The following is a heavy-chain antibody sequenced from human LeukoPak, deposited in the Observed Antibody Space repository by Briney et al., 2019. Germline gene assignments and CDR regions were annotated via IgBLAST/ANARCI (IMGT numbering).Heavy chain of an antibody. Sequence: GGSLRLSCAGSGFTFSDFWMTWVRQTPGKGLEWVANIKEDGTEKNLVDSVKGRFTISRDNSKNTLYLQMNSLRAEDTAVYYCAKAEGYYDSSGYYQSTGVFYWGQGTLVTVSS. D-gene: IGHD3-22*01. CDR1: GFTFSDFW. CDR3: AKAEGYYDSSGYYQSTGVFY. J-gene: IGHJ4*02. V-gene: IGHV3-7*03. CDR2: IKEDGTEK.